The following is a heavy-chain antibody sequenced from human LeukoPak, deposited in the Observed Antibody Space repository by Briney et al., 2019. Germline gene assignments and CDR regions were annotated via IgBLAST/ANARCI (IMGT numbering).Heavy chain of an antibody. J-gene: IGHJ5*02. D-gene: IGHD2/OR15-2a*01. CDR3: ARDHNKDWFDP. V-gene: IGHV3-48*01. CDR1: GFTFSSYS. Sequence: GGSLRLSCAASGFTFSSYSMNWVRQAPGKGLEWVSYISSSSSTIYYADSVKGRFTISRDNAKNSLYLQMNSLRAEDTAVYYCARDHNKDWFDPWGQGTLVTVSS. CDR2: ISSSSSTI.